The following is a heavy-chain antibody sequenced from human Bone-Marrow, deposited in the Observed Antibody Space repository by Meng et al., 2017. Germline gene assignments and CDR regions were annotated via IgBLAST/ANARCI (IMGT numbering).Heavy chain of an antibody. D-gene: IGHD1-26*01. CDR2: IKSKTDGGTT. CDR3: TTAIVGATQYYYYGMAV. J-gene: IGHJ6*02. Sequence: GGSLRLSCAASGFTFSNAWMSWVRQAPGKGLEWVGRIKSKTDGGTTDYAAPVKGRFTISRDDSKNTLYLQMNSLKTEDTAVYYCTTAIVGATQYYYYGMAVWGQGNTVNGAS. V-gene: IGHV3-15*01. CDR1: GFTFSNAW.